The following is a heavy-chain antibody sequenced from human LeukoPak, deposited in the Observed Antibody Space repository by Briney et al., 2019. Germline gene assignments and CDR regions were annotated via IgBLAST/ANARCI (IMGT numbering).Heavy chain of an antibody. J-gene: IGHJ4*02. CDR3: AKDRLASGTADYFDY. D-gene: IGHD3-10*01. V-gene: IGHV3-23*01. CDR2: ISGSGGGT. CDR1: GFTFSSYA. Sequence: GGSLRLSCAASGFTFSSYAMSWVRQAPGEGLEWVSSISGSGGGTYYADSVKGRFTISRDNSKNTLYLQMNSLRAGDTAVYYCAKDRLASGTADYFDYWGQGTLVTVSS.